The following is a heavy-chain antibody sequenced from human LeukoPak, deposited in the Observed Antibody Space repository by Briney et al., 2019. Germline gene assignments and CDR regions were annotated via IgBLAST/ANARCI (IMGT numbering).Heavy chain of an antibody. Sequence: SETLSLTCTVSGGSISSSSYYWGWLRQPPGKGLEWIGTIYYSGSTYYNPSLKSRVTISIDTSKNQFSLKLSSVTAADTAVYYCARLDSIHLITYWGQGTLVTVSS. CDR3: ARLDSIHLITY. D-gene: IGHD3-16*01. CDR2: IYYSGST. J-gene: IGHJ4*02. V-gene: IGHV4-39*01. CDR1: GGSISSSSYY.